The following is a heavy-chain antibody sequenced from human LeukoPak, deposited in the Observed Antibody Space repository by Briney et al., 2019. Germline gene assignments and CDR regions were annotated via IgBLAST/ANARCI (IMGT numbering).Heavy chain of an antibody. CDR3: AKARGYCTNGVCGYYFDY. J-gene: IGHJ4*02. CDR1: GFTFDDYA. D-gene: IGHD2-8*01. V-gene: IGHV3-9*01. CDR2: ISWNSGSI. Sequence: GRSLRLSCAASGFTFDDYAMHWVRQAPGKGLEWVSGISWNSGSIGYADSVKGRFTISRDNAKNSLYLQMNSLRAEDTALYYCAKARGYCTNGVCGYYFDYWGQGTLVTVSS.